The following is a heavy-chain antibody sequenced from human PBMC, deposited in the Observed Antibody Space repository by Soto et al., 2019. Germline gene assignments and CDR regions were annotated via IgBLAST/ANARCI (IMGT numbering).Heavy chain of an antibody. Sequence: LSLTCAVSAYSISSDYYWGWIRQPPGMGLEWIGTIYHSGSTCYNPSLKSRLTISVDTSKNQFSLKLTSVTAADTAVYYCARLRGRTYSHYYFDYWGRGTLVTVSS. J-gene: IGHJ4*01. CDR2: IYHSGST. V-gene: IGHV4-38-2*01. D-gene: IGHD3-10*01. CDR3: ARLRGRTYSHYYFDY. CDR1: AYSISSDYY.